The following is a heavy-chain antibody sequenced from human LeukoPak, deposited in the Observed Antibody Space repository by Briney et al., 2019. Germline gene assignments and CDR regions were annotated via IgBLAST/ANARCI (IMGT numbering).Heavy chain of an antibody. Sequence: ASVKVSCKASGGTFSSYAIRWVRQAPGQGLEWMGRIIPIFGTANYAQKFQGRVTITTDESTSPANMELSRLRADDTAVFHFVTLDYYGSGSHDYWGQGTLVTVSS. V-gene: IGHV1-69*05. CDR1: GGTFSSYA. D-gene: IGHD3-10*01. CDR3: VTLDYYGSGSHDY. CDR2: IIPIFGTA. J-gene: IGHJ4*02.